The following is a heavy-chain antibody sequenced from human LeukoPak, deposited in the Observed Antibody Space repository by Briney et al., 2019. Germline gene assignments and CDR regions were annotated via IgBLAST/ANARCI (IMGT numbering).Heavy chain of an antibody. J-gene: IGHJ4*02. Sequence: EASVKVSCKASGYTFTGYYMHWVRQAPGQGLEWMGWINPNSGGTNYAQKFQGRVTMTRDTSISTAYMELSRLRSDDTAVYYCARERTGYNPTDEAFDYWGQGTLVTVSS. CDR3: ARERTGYNPTDEAFDY. CDR2: INPNSGGT. CDR1: GYTFTGYY. V-gene: IGHV1-2*02. D-gene: IGHD1-14*01.